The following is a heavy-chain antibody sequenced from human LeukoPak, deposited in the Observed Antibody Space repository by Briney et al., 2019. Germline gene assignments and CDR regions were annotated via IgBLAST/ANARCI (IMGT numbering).Heavy chain of an antibody. CDR2: IYHSGST. J-gene: IGHJ6*03. D-gene: IGHD4-11*01. CDR3: ARLSNYGAPMDFYLYYYMDV. Sequence: SETLSLTCAVSGYSISSGYYWGWVRQPPVKGLEWIGSIYHSGSTYYNPSLKSRVTISVDTSMNQFSLELSSVTAADTAVYYCARLSNYGAPMDFYLYYYMDVWGKGTTVTVSS. CDR1: GYSISSGYY. V-gene: IGHV4-38-2*01.